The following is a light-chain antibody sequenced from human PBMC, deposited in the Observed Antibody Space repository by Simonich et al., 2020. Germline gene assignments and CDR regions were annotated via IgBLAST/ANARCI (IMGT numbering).Light chain of an antibody. CDR3: SSYTSSSTVV. CDR1: SSDVGGYNY. Sequence: QSALTQPASVSGSPGQSITISCTGTSSDVGGYNYVSWYQQHQGKAPKIMIYDVSNRTSGVSNRFSGSKSGNTASLTISGLQAEDEADYYCSSYTSSSTVVFGGGTKLTVL. V-gene: IGLV2-14*03. J-gene: IGLJ2*01. CDR2: DVS.